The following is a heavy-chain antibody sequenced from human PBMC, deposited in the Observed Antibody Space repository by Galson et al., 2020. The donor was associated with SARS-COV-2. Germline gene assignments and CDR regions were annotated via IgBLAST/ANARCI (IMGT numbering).Heavy chain of an antibody. CDR2: IYYSGST. Sequence: ETSETLSLTCAVYGGSFSGYYWSWIRQPPGKGLEWIGYIYYSGSTNYNPSLKSRVTISIDTSKNQFSLRLSSVTAADTAVYYCAGFRFYLRHYYGLDVWGQGTTVTVSS. J-gene: IGHJ6*02. CDR3: AGFRFYLRHYYGLDV. V-gene: IGHV4-59*01. D-gene: IGHD1-26*01. CDR1: GGSFSGYY.